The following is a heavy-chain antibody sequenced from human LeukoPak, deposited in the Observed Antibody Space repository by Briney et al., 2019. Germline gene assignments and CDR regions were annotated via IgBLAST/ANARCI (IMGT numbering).Heavy chain of an antibody. CDR1: GFTFSDFS. D-gene: IGHD3-9*01. J-gene: IGHJ4*02. Sequence: SGGSLRLSCVASGFTFSDFSLNWVRQAPGKGLEWVANIKQDGSEKYYVDSVKGRFTISRDNAKNSLYLQMNSLRAEDTAVYYCARQYYDILRPRLPLYFDYWGQGTLVTVSS. CDR2: IKQDGSEK. CDR3: ARQYYDILRPRLPLYFDY. V-gene: IGHV3-7*01.